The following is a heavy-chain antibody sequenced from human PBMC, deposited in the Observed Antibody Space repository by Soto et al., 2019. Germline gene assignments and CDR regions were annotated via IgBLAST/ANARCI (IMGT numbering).Heavy chain of an antibody. V-gene: IGHV3-23*01. D-gene: IGHD3-16*01. J-gene: IGHJ4*02. Sequence: PGGSLRLSCAASEFTFNIYGMHWVRQAPGKGLEWVSAISGGDGSPSYADSVKGRFTISRDNSKNTLYLHMNSLRADDTAAYYCAKWHTYNYDSLAFSGFDCWGQGTQVTVSS. CDR1: EFTFNIYG. CDR3: AKWHTYNYDSLAFSGFDC. CDR2: ISGGDGSP.